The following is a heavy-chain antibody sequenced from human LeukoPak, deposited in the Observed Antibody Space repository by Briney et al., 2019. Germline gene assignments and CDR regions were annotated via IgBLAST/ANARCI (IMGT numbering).Heavy chain of an antibody. Sequence: GGSLRLSCAASGFNFSGSAMHWVRQASGKGLEWVGRIRSKANSYATAYAASVKGRFTISRDDSKNTAYLQMNSLKTEDTAVYYCTRGYSSSSRYYYYYMDVWGKGTTVTVSS. D-gene: IGHD6-6*01. CDR2: IRSKANSYAT. V-gene: IGHV3-73*01. CDR1: GFNFSGSA. CDR3: TRGYSSSSRYYYYYMDV. J-gene: IGHJ6*03.